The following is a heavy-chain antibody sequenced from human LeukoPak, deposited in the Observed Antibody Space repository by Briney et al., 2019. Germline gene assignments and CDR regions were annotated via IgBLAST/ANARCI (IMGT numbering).Heavy chain of an antibody. V-gene: IGHV3-66*01. CDR2: IYSGGST. D-gene: IGHD1-26*01. CDR3: ARDGRWELQGLDP. CDR1: GFTVSSNY. Sequence: GGSLRLSCAASGFTVSSNYMSWVRQAPGKGLEWVSVIYSGGSTYYADSVKGRFTISRDNSKNTLYLQMNSLRAEDTAVYYCARDGRWELQGLDPWGQGTLVTVSS. J-gene: IGHJ5*02.